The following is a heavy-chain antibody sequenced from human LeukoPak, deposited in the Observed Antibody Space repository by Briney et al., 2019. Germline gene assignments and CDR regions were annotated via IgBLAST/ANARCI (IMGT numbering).Heavy chain of an antibody. V-gene: IGHV3-48*03. CDR2: ISSSGSTI. CDR1: GFTFSSYE. Sequence: GGSLRLSSAASGFTFSSYEMNWVRQAPGKGLEWVSYISSSGSTIYYADSVKGRFTISRDNAKNSLYLQMNSLRAEDTAVYYCARDSYGSSWYVDLDYWGQGTLVTVSS. CDR3: ARDSYGSSWYVDLDY. D-gene: IGHD6-13*01. J-gene: IGHJ4*02.